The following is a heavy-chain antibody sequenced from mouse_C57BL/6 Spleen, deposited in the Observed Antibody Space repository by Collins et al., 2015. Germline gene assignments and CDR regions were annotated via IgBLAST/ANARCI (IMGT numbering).Heavy chain of an antibody. V-gene: IGHV1-52*01. CDR2: IGPSDSET. CDR1: GYTFTSYW. J-gene: IGHJ3*01. Sequence: QVQLQQPGAELVRPGSSVKLSCKASGYTFTSYWMHWVKQRPIQGLEWIGNIGPSDSETHYNQKFKDKATLTVDKSSSTAYMQLSSLTSEDSAVYYCARSGYYYGSSSAWFAYWGQGTLVTVSA. D-gene: IGHD1-1*01. CDR3: ARSGYYYGSSSAWFAY.